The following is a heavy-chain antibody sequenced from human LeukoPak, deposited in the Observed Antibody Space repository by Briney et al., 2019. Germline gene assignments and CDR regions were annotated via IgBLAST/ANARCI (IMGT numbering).Heavy chain of an antibody. CDR2: IYYSGST. CDR3: ARTPQWFGEGGALVPYDY. V-gene: IGHV4-31*03. J-gene: IGHJ4*02. Sequence: PSETLSLTCTVSGVSIDSSSYYWNWIRQHPGRALEWIGYIYYSGSTYYNPSLKSRITMSIDTSKNQFSLKVNSVTAADTAVYYCARTPQWFGEGGALVPYDYWGQGTLVTVSS. CDR1: GVSIDSSSYY. D-gene: IGHD3-10*01.